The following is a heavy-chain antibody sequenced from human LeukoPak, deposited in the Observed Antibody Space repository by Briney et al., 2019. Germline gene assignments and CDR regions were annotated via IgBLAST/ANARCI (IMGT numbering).Heavy chain of an antibody. V-gene: IGHV3-48*01. J-gene: IGHJ5*02. CDR1: GFTFSDYN. Sequence: GGSLRLSCAASGFTFSDYNMNWVRQAPGKGLEWVSYISSSGDTIYYADSVKGRFTISRDNSKNTVYLQMNSLRAEDTAVYYCARWEGVSWGQGTLVTVSS. D-gene: IGHD1-26*01. CDR3: ARWEGVS. CDR2: ISSSGDTI.